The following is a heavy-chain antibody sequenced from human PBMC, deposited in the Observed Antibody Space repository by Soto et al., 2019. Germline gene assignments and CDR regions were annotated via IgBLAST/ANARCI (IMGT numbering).Heavy chain of an antibody. CDR2: MNPNSGNT. CDR1: VYTFTSYD. CDR3: ARGGVYCSGGSCYSKWFDP. V-gene: IGHV1-8*01. D-gene: IGHD2-15*01. Sequence: ASVKVSFKASVYTFTSYDINWVRQATGQGLEWMGWMNPNSGNTGYAQKFQGRVTMTRNTSISTAYMELSSLRSEDTAVYYCARGGVYCSGGSCYSKWFDPWGQGTLVNVS. J-gene: IGHJ5*02.